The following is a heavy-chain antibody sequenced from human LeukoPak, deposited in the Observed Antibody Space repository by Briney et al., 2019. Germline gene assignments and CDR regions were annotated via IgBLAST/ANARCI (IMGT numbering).Heavy chain of an antibody. Sequence: ASVKVSCKASGGTFSSYAISWVRQAPGQGLEWMGRIIPILGIANYAQKFQGRVTMTRDTSTSTVYMELSSLRSEDTAVYYCARDPRQFWSGYYTRGRLDYWGQGTLVTVSS. CDR1: GGTFSSYA. J-gene: IGHJ4*02. CDR3: ARDPRQFWSGYYTRGRLDY. D-gene: IGHD3-3*02. V-gene: IGHV1-69*04. CDR2: IIPILGIA.